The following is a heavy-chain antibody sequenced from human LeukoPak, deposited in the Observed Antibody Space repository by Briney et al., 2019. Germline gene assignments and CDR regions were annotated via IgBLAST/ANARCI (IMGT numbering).Heavy chain of an antibody. CDR2: IKQDGSVK. D-gene: IGHD6-13*01. V-gene: IGHV3-7*03. CDR1: GFTFSSYW. Sequence: GGSLRLSCAASGFTFSSYWMSWVRQAPGKGLEWVANIKQDGSVKYYVDSVKGRFTISRDNAKNSLYLQMNSLRAEDMALYYCAKDHSSNWFYYFDFWGQGTLVTVSS. J-gene: IGHJ4*02. CDR3: AKDHSSNWFYYFDF.